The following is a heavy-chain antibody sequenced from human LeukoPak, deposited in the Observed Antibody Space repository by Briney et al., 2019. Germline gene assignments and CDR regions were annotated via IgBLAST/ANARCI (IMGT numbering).Heavy chain of an antibody. CDR2: ISAYNGNT. CDR3: ARVYYYGSGSYYNDNWFDP. J-gene: IGHJ5*02. Sequence: ASVKVSCKASGYTFTSYGISWVQQAPGQGLEWMGWISAYNGNTNYAQKLQGRVTMTTDTSTSTAYMELRSLRSDDTAVYYCARVYYYGSGSYYNDNWFDPWGQGTLVTVSS. V-gene: IGHV1-18*04. D-gene: IGHD3-10*01. CDR1: GYTFTSYG.